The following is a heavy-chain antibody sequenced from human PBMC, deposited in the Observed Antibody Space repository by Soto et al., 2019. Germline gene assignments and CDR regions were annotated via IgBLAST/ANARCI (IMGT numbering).Heavy chain of an antibody. V-gene: IGHV3-11*04. CDR2: ISSGGDDL. Sequence: NPGGSLRLSCEIFGLTFSDYGFNWMRQAPGKGLEWVTHISSGGDDLRYGDSVRGRFTISRDNARRSLYLQMTTLGVEDTAVYYCARKVEARWGRGTMVTVSS. CDR1: GLTFSDYG. J-gene: IGHJ3*01. CDR3: ARKVEAR. D-gene: IGHD2-15*01.